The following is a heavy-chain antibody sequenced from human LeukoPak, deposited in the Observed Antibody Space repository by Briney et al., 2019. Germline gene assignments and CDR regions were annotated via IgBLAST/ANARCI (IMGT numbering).Heavy chain of an antibody. CDR1: GGSFSGYY. CDR3: ARDLGSHPANWFDP. Sequence: TSETLSLTCAVYGGSFSGYYWSWIRQPPGKGLEWIGEINHSGSTNYNPSLKSRVTISVDTSKNQFSLKLSSVTAADTAVYYCARDLGSHPANWFDPWGQGTLVTVSS. J-gene: IGHJ5*02. D-gene: IGHD6-13*01. CDR2: INHSGST. V-gene: IGHV4-34*01.